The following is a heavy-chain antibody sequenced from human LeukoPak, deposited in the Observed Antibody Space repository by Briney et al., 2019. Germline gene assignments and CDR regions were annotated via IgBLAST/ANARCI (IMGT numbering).Heavy chain of an antibody. J-gene: IGHJ4*02. CDR1: GFTFSSYA. CDR3: ARDCSGGSCYDY. CDR2: ISYDGSNK. Sequence: GGSLRLSCAASGFTFSSYAMHWVRQAPGKGLEWVAVISYDGSNKYYADSVKGRFTISRDNSKNTLYLQMNSLRAVDTAVYYCARDCSGGSCYDYWGQGTLVTVSS. D-gene: IGHD2-15*01. V-gene: IGHV3-30-3*01.